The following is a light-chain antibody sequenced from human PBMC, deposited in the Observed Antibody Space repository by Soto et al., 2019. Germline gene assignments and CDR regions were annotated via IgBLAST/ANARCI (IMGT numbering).Light chain of an antibody. CDR3: ATWDYSLSGPV. Sequence: QAVVTQPPSASGTSGRRVTISCSGSSSNIGSNYVYWYHQLPKTAPTILINWDNQRPSGVPDRFSGSTSGTSVALAISGLRSEDEADYYCATWDYSLSGPVFGGGTKLTVL. CDR1: SSNIGSNY. V-gene: IGLV1-47*01. CDR2: WDN. J-gene: IGLJ2*01.